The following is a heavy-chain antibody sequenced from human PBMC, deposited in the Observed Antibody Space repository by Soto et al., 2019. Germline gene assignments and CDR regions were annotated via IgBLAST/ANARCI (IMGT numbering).Heavy chain of an antibody. J-gene: IGHJ4*02. D-gene: IGHD3-10*01. V-gene: IGHV3-23*01. CDR1: GFTFSSYA. Sequence: GGSLRLSCAASGFTFSSYAMSWVRQAPGKGLEWVSAISGSGGSTYYVDSVKGRFTISRDNSKNTLYLQMNSLRAEDTAVYYCAKDLRFGEFSDYWGQGTLVTVSS. CDR2: ISGSGGST. CDR3: AKDLRFGEFSDY.